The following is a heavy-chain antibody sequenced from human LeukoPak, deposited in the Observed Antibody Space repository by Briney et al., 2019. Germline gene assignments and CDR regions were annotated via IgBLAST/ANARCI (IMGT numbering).Heavy chain of an antibody. CDR2: INHSGST. CDR3: ARGSGSGYFRPRDY. CDR1: GGSISSYY. J-gene: IGHJ4*02. Sequence: SETLSLTCTVSGGSISSYYWSWIRQPPGKGLEWIGEINHSGSTNYNPSLKSRVTISVDTSKNQFSLKLSSVTAADTAVYYCARGSGSGYFRPRDYWGQGTLVTVSS. D-gene: IGHD3-22*01. V-gene: IGHV4-34*01.